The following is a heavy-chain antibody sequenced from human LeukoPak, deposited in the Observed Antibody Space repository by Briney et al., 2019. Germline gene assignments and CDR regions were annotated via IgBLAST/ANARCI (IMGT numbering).Heavy chain of an antibody. V-gene: IGHV4-4*07. CDR3: ARHGYTASHYFLDY. CDR2: IYTTGNA. Sequence: SETLSLTCTVSSGSINSYFWGWVRQPAGRGLEWIGRIYTTGNAHYNPSLKSRLTMSIDTSKRQFSLNLRSVTAADTAIYYCARHGYTASHYFLDYWSQGTLVTVSS. J-gene: IGHJ4*02. CDR1: SGSINSYF. D-gene: IGHD3-16*01.